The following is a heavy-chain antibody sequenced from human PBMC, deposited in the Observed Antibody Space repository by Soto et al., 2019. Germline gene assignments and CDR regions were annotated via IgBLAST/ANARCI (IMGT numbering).Heavy chain of an antibody. CDR3: ARPDGGSYHEGSAFDI. Sequence: GESLKISCKGSGYSFTSYWIGWVRQMPGKGLEWMGIIYPGDSDTRYSPSFQGQVTISADKSISTAYLQWSSLKASDTAMYYCARPDGGSYHEGSAFDIWGQGTMVTVSS. CDR1: GYSFTSYW. J-gene: IGHJ3*02. CDR2: IYPGDSDT. D-gene: IGHD2-15*01. V-gene: IGHV5-51*01.